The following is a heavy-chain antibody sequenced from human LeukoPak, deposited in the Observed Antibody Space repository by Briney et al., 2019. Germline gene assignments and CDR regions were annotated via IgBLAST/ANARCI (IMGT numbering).Heavy chain of an antibody. D-gene: IGHD2-2*01. V-gene: IGHV1-46*01. Sequence: GASVKVSCKASGYTFTSYAMHWVRQAPGQGLEWMGIINPSGGSTSYAQKFQGRVTMTRDTSTSTVYMELSSLRSEDTAVYYCAKTYCSSTSCPGLDLYYYYYGMDVWGQGTTVTVSS. CDR2: INPSGGST. CDR3: AKTYCSSTSCPGLDLYYYYYGMDV. CDR1: GYTFTSYA. J-gene: IGHJ6*02.